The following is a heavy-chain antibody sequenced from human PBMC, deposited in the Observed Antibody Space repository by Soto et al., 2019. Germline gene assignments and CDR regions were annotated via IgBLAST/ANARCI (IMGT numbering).Heavy chain of an antibody. D-gene: IGHD1-26*01. CDR1: GGTFSSYA. J-gene: IGHJ6*02. CDR3: ASLSRIAAAYYLLAF. V-gene: IGHV1-69*13. Sequence: ASVKVSCKASGGTFSSYAISWVRQAPGQGLEWMGGIIPIFGTANYAQKFQGRVTITADESTSIAYMELSSLRSEDTAVYYCASLSRIAAAYYLLAFCGQGTSVPGSS. CDR2: IIPIFGTA.